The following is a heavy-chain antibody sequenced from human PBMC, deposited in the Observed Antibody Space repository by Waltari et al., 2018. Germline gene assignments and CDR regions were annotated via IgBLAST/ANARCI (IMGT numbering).Heavy chain of an antibody. Sequence: QVQLVQSGAEVKKPGASVKVSCKASGYTFTSYGISWVRQAPGQGLEWMGWISAYNGNTNYAQKLKGKVTMTTGTSTGTAEMELRSLRSDDTAVYYCAGDNRIGGAAGGYWGQGTLVTVSS. D-gene: IGHD6-13*01. CDR1: GYTFTSYG. CDR3: AGDNRIGGAAGGY. J-gene: IGHJ4*02. V-gene: IGHV1-18*01. CDR2: ISAYNGNT.